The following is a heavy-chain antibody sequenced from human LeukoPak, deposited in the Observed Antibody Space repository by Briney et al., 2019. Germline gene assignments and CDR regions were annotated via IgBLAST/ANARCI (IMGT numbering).Heavy chain of an antibody. D-gene: IGHD3-10*01. Sequence: PGGSLRLSCAASGFTFSSYAMHGGRQAPGRGLEWVAGISYDGSNKYYADSVKGRFTISRDNSKNTLYLQMNSLRAEDTAVYYCARDTEYYGSGSYYPPDYWGQGTLVTVSS. CDR3: ARDTEYYGSGSYYPPDY. V-gene: IGHV3-30-3*01. CDR2: ISYDGSNK. J-gene: IGHJ4*02. CDR1: GFTFSSYA.